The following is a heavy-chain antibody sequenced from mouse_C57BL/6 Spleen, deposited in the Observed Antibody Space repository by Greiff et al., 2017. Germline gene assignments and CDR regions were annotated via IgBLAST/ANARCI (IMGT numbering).Heavy chain of an antibody. CDR3: ARNWDGGYFDY. Sequence: EVQGVESGGGLVKPGGSLKLSCAASGFTFSDYGMHWVRRAPEKGLEWVAYCSSGSSTIYYADTVKGRFTISRDNANNTLFLQMTSLRSEDTAMYYCARNWDGGYFDYWGQGTTLTVSS. V-gene: IGHV5-17*01. CDR2: CSSGSSTI. CDR1: GFTFSDYG. J-gene: IGHJ2*01. D-gene: IGHD4-1*01.